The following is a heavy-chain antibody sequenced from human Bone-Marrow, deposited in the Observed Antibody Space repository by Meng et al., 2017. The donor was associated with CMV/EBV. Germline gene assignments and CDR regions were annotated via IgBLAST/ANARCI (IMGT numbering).Heavy chain of an antibody. CDR3: AARNRNQGFDY. CDR2: MNPNSGNT. V-gene: IGHV1-8*03. D-gene: IGHD1-14*01. CDR1: GYNFTSYD. Sequence: CKAYGYNFTSYDINWMRQATGQGLEWMGWMNPNSGNTGYAQKFQGRVTITRNTSISTAYMELSSLRSEDTAVYYCAARNRNQGFDYWGQGTLVTVSS. J-gene: IGHJ4*02.